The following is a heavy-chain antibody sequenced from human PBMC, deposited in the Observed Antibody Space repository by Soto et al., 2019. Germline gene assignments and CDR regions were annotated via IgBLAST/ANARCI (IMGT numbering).Heavy chain of an antibody. J-gene: IGHJ4*02. CDR2: INHSGST. D-gene: IGHD3-16*02. CDR1: GGSFSGYY. CDR3: ARGLYYDYVWGSYRPYYFDY. V-gene: IGHV4-34*01. Sequence: PSETLSLTCAVYGGSFSGYYWSWIRQPPGKGLEWIGEINHSGSTNYNPSLKSRVTISVDTSKNQFSLKLSSVTAADTAVYYCARGLYYDYVWGSYRPYYFDYWGQGTLVTVSS.